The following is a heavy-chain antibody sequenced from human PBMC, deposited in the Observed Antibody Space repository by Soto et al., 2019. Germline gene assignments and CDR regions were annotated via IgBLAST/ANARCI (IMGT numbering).Heavy chain of an antibody. V-gene: IGHV1-46*03. CDR3: SCGEGHKCRGDCYGS. D-gene: IGHD2-21*01. J-gene: IGHJ5*02. CDR2: INPSGSSV. Sequence: ASVKVSCKASGYTFTNYYFHWVRQAPGQGLEWMGTINPSGSSVSDAQRFQGRVSITRDTSTTTVYMELSSLRSEDTAVYYCSCGEGHKCRGDCYGSWGQGTLVTVSS. CDR1: GYTFTNYY.